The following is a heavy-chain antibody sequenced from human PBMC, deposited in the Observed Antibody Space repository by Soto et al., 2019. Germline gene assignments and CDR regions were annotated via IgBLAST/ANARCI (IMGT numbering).Heavy chain of an antibody. Sequence: GASVKVSCKASGYTFTSYAMHWVRQAPGQRLEWMGWINAGNGNTKYSQKFQGRVTITRDTSASTAYMELSSLRSEDTAVYYCARLIAAAEGYYYGMDVWGQGTTVTVSS. D-gene: IGHD6-13*01. CDR2: INAGNGNT. CDR3: ARLIAAAEGYYYGMDV. V-gene: IGHV1-3*01. CDR1: GYTFTSYA. J-gene: IGHJ6*02.